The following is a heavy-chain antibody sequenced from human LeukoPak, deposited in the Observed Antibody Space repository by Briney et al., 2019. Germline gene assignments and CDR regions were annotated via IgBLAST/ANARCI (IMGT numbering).Heavy chain of an antibody. D-gene: IGHD5-18*01. J-gene: IGHJ4*02. CDR3: ARGTPRSHRIQLWTYFDY. CDR1: GFTFSSYA. CDR2: ISYDGSNK. V-gene: IGHV3-30*04. Sequence: GGSLRLSCAASGFTFSSYAMHWVRQAPDKGLEWVAVISYDGSNKYYADSVKGRFTISRDNSKNTLYLQMNSLRAEDTAVYYCARGTPRSHRIQLWTYFDYWGQGTLVTVSS.